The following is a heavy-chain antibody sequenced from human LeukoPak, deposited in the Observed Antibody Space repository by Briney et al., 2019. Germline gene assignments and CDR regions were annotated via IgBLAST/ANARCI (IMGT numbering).Heavy chain of an antibody. CDR3: AKDWYYYDSSGYYPYYYYYYMDV. Sequence: TGGSLRLSCAASGFTFDDYGMSWVRQAPGKGLEWVSGINWNGGSTGYADSVKGRFTISRDNSKNTLYLQMNSLRAEDTAVYYCAKDWYYYDSSGYYPYYYYYYMDVWGKGTTVTISS. CDR2: INWNGGST. V-gene: IGHV3-20*04. D-gene: IGHD3-22*01. CDR1: GFTFDDYG. J-gene: IGHJ6*03.